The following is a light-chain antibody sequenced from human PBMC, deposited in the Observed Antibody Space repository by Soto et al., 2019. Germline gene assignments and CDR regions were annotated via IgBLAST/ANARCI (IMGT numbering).Light chain of an antibody. J-gene: IGLJ2*01. CDR1: SSDVGSYNL. CDR2: EGS. Sequence: QSALTQPASVSGSPGQSITISCTGTSSDVGSYNLDSWYQQHPGKAPKLMIYEGSKRPSGVSNRFSGSKSGNTASLTISGLQAEDEAYYYCCSYAGSRGLVFGGGTKLTVL. V-gene: IGLV2-23*01. CDR3: CSYAGSRGLV.